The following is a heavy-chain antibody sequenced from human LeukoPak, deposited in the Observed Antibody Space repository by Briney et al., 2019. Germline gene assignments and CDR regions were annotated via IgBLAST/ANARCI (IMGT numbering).Heavy chain of an antibody. CDR3: ARGRPHGNDY. V-gene: IGHV3-74*01. D-gene: IGHD4-23*01. CDR2: IASDGSST. J-gene: IGHJ4*02. CDR1: GFTFSDYY. Sequence: GGSLRLSCAASGFTFSDYYMTWVRQAPGKGLVWVSRIASDGSSTTYADSVKGRFSISRDNAKNTLYLQMNSLRVEDTAVYYCARGRPHGNDYWGQGTLVTVSS.